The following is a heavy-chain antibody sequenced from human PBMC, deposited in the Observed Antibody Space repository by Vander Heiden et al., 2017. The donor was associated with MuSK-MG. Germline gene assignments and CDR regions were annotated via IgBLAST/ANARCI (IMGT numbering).Heavy chain of an antibody. Sequence: QVQLQQWGAGLLKPSETLSLTCATYGGSFSGYYWSWIRQPPGKGLEWIGEINHSGSTNYNPSLKRRVTISVDTSKNQFSRKLSSVTAADTAVYYCARGGGGGGRDDYYYYMDVWGQGTTVTVSS. D-gene: IGHD1-26*01. CDR1: GGSFSGYY. J-gene: IGHJ6*03. CDR3: ARGGGGGGRDDYYYYMDV. V-gene: IGHV4-34*01. CDR2: INHSGST.